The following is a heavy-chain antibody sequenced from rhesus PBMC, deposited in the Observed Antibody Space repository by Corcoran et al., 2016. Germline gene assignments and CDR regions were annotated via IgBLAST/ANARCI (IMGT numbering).Heavy chain of an antibody. CDR1: GFSINTRGMG. D-gene: IGHD3-16*01. V-gene: IGHV2-174*01. CDR2: IYWDDDT. J-gene: IGHJ4*01. CDR3: ARRPYYSGGYYDY. Sequence: QVTLKESGPALVKPTETFTLTCTFSGFSINTRGMGVGWIRQPPGKALEWLALIYWDDDTFYNSSLKTRLAISKDTSKNQVVLIMTRVDPVDTATYYCARRPYYSGGYYDYWVQGVLVTVSS.